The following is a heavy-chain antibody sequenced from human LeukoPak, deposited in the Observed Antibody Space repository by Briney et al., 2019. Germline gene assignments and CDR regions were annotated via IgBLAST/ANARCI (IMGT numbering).Heavy chain of an antibody. J-gene: IGHJ4*02. V-gene: IGHV4-31*03. Sequence: SETLSLTCTVSRVSMSSGGNYWSWIRQHPGKGLEWIGQIYYSGTTHYNPSFKSRVTLSVDTSKNQFYLKLSSVTVGDTAVYFCARTGARYFDYWGRGALVTVSS. D-gene: IGHD1-14*01. CDR2: IYYSGTT. CDR3: ARTGARYFDY. CDR1: RVSMSSGGNY.